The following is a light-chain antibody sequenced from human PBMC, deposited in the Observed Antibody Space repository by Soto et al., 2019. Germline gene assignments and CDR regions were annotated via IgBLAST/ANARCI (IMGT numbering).Light chain of an antibody. CDR2: NIN. CDR3: TAWDDSLNGPV. Sequence: QSVLTQPPSVSGTPGQRVTISCSGSSSNIGSNIVNWYQQFPGTAPRLLIYNINQRPSGVPDRFSGSKSGTSASLAISGLQSEDEADYYCTAWDDSLNGPVFXTGTKVTVL. J-gene: IGLJ1*01. V-gene: IGLV1-44*01. CDR1: SSNIGSNI.